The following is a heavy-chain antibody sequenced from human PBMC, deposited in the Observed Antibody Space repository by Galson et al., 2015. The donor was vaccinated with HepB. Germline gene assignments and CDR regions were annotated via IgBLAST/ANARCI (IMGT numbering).Heavy chain of an antibody. V-gene: IGHV3-7*03. Sequence: SLRLSCAGSEFTFSSYWMNWVRQAPGKGLEWVAHINPDGSEEYYAASLKGRFTISRDNAKNSLYLQMDSLRAEDTAVYYCARRISLVRGIITRPDYYCGMDVWGQGTTVTVAS. CDR1: EFTFSSYW. CDR2: INPDGSEE. CDR3: ARRISLVRGIITRPDYYCGMDV. J-gene: IGHJ6*02. D-gene: IGHD3-10*01.